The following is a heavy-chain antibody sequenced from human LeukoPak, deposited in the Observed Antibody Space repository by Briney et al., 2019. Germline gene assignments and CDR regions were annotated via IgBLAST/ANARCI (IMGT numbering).Heavy chain of an antibody. CDR3: ASAGGDSRSPLPFYY. Sequence: GGSLRLSCAASGFTFSNAWMSWVRQAPGKGLEWVANIKQDGSEKYYVDSVKGRFTISRDNAENSLSLQMNSLRAEDTAVYYCASAGGDSRSPLPFYYWGQGTLVTVSS. CDR1: GFTFSNAW. D-gene: IGHD6-6*01. J-gene: IGHJ4*02. CDR2: IKQDGSEK. V-gene: IGHV3-7*03.